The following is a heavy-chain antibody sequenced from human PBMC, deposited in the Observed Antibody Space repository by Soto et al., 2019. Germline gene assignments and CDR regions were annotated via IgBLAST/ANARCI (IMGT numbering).Heavy chain of an antibody. V-gene: IGHV3-30-3*01. D-gene: IGHD1-26*01. CDR2: ISYDGSNK. CDR1: GFTFSSYA. CDR3: ARXGXXTPYYYGMDV. Sequence: QVQLVESGGGVVQPGRSLRLSCAASGFTFSSYAMHWVRQAPGKGLEWVAVISYDGSNKYYADSVKGRFTISRDNSKNTLYLXMNSLRAEDTAVYYCARXGXXTPYYYGMDVWGQGTTVTVSS. J-gene: IGHJ6*02.